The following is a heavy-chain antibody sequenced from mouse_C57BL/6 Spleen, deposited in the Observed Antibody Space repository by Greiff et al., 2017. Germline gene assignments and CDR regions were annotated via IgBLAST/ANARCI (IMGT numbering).Heavy chain of an antibody. CDR3: ARNRASWDFASFAY. D-gene: IGHD4-1*01. Sequence: QVQLQQSGAELVRPGPSVKVSCKASGYAFTNYLIEWVKQRPGQGLEWIGVINPGSGGTNYNEKFKGKATLTADKSSSTAYMQLSSLTSEDSAVYFCARNRASWDFASFAYWGQGTLVTVSA. J-gene: IGHJ3*01. V-gene: IGHV1-54*01. CDR1: GYAFTNYL. CDR2: INPGSGGT.